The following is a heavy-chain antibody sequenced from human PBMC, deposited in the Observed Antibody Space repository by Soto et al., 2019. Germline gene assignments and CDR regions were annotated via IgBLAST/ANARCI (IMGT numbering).Heavy chain of an antibody. CDR2: INQDGSEK. J-gene: IGHJ6*03. Sequence: EVQLVESGGGLVQPGGSLRLSCVDSGFTFSSYWMSWVRQAPGEGLEWVANINQDGSEKYYLDSVKGRFTISRDNAKNSLFLQMNSLRAADTAVYYCSRKYHTAGTPYYYYYMDVWGKGTTVTVSS. CDR1: GFTFSSYW. V-gene: IGHV3-7*01. CDR3: SRKYHTAGTPYYYYYMDV. D-gene: IGHD1-1*01.